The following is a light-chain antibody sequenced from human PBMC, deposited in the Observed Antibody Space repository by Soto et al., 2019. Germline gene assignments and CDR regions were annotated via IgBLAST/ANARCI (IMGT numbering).Light chain of an antibody. CDR3: LLSYSGTNWV. J-gene: IGLJ3*02. V-gene: IGLV7-46*01. CDR2: DTA. Sequence: QAVVTQEPSLTVSPGGTVTLTCGSSSGAVTRGHFPYWFQQKPGQAPMTLIYDTASKHSWTPARFSGSLLAGKAALTLAGAQTDDEADYYCLLSYSGTNWVFGGGTKLTVL. CDR1: SGAVTRGHF.